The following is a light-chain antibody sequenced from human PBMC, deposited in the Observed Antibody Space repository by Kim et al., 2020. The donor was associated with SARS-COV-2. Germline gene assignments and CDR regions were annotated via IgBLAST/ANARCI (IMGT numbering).Light chain of an antibody. CDR2: GAS. CDR3: QQYGTSPWT. V-gene: IGKV3-20*01. Sequence: EIVLTQSPGTLSLSPGERATLSCRASQNVGSNFLAWYKQRPGQAPSLLIYGASSRATGIPDRFSGSGSGTDFTLTISRLEPEDFAVYHCQQYGTSPWTFGQGTKLDIK. CDR1: QNVGSNF. J-gene: IGKJ1*01.